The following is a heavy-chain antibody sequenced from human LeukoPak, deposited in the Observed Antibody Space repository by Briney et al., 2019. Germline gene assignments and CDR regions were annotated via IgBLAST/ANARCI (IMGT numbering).Heavy chain of an antibody. Sequence: PSETLSLTCTLSGGSISTYYWSWIRQPPGKGLEWIGYIYHSGSTNYNPSLKSRVTISVDTSKNQFSLKLSSVTAADTAVHYCARGGGYPSPIGYWGQGALVTVSS. CDR3: ARGGGYPSPIGY. CDR2: IYHSGST. CDR1: GGSISTYY. D-gene: IGHD5-12*01. V-gene: IGHV4-59*01. J-gene: IGHJ4*02.